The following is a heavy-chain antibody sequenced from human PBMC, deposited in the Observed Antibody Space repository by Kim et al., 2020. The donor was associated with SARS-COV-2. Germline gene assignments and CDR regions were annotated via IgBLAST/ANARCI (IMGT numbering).Heavy chain of an antibody. Sequence: SQKFQRGVTLTRDPSASTAYMELSSLRSEDTAVYYCARLPYSSSRYYFDYWGQGTLVTVSS. D-gene: IGHD6-6*01. V-gene: IGHV1-3*01. J-gene: IGHJ4*02. CDR3: ARLPYSSSRYYFDY.